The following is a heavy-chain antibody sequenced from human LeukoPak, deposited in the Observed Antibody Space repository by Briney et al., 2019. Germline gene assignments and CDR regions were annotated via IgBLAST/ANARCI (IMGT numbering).Heavy chain of an antibody. Sequence: GGSLRLSCAASGFTVSTNYISWVRQAPGKGLEWVSLIYSGGNTYYAEYVKGRFTISRDNSKNTLYLQMNSLRAEDTAVYYCARGFRSVTTWGYFDYWGQGTLVTVSS. CDR3: ARGFRSVTTWGYFDY. CDR2: IYSGGNT. CDR1: GFTVSTNY. J-gene: IGHJ4*02. D-gene: IGHD4-17*01. V-gene: IGHV3-66*01.